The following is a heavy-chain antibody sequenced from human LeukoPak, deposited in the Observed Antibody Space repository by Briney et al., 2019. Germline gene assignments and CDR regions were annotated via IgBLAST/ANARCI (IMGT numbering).Heavy chain of an antibody. CDR2: IIPIFGTA. D-gene: IGHD3-22*01. Sequence: ASVKVSCKTSGGTFNSYAISWVRQAPGQGLEWMGGIIPIFGTANYAQKFQGRVTITADESTSTAYMELSSLRSEDTAVYYCARDPEYYYDLWGQGTLVTVSS. V-gene: IGHV1-69*13. CDR3: ARDPEYYYDL. J-gene: IGHJ4*02. CDR1: GGTFNSYA.